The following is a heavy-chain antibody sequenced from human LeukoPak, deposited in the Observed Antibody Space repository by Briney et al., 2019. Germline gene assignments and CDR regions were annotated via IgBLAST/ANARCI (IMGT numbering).Heavy chain of an antibody. D-gene: IGHD3-22*01. CDR3: ARDIGVSRFDP. J-gene: IGHJ5*02. V-gene: IGHV1-18*01. CDR1: GNTISDYG. Sequence: GASVKVSCKASGNTISDYGFSWVRQAPGQGLEWMGWISANSGNTDYAQKFQGRVTLTTETSTSIAYMELRSMTSDDTAVYYCARDIGVSRFDPWGQGTLVTVSS. CDR2: ISANSGNT.